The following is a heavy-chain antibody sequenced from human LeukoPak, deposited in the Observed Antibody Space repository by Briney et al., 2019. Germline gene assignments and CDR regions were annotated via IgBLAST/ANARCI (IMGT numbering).Heavy chain of an antibody. CDR2: ILRDGSEK. Sequence: GGSLRLSCAASGFTFSSYSMNWVRQAPGKGLEWVANILRDGSEKYYVDSVKGRFTISRDNTKNSLYLQMNSLRAEDTAVYYCARPLVVAHRGRAPSLGYWGQGTLVTVSS. J-gene: IGHJ4*02. CDR1: GFTFSSYS. CDR3: ARPLVVAHRGRAPSLGY. D-gene: IGHD2-2*01. V-gene: IGHV3-7*03.